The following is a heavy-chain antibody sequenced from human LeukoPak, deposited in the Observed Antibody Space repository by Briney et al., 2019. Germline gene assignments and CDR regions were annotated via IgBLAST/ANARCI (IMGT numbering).Heavy chain of an antibody. CDR1: GFTVSSNY. CDR3: AKDRYSSSCFDY. D-gene: IGHD6-13*01. Sequence: GGSLRLSCAASGFTVSSNYMSWVRQAPGKGLEWVSGISWNSGSIGYADSVKGRFAISRDNAKNSLYLQMNSLRAEDTASYYCAKDRYSSSCFDYWGQGTLVTVSS. J-gene: IGHJ4*02. CDR2: ISWNSGSI. V-gene: IGHV3-9*01.